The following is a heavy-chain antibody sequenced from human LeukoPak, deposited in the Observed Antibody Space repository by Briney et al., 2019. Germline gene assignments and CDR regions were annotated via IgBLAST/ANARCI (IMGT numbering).Heavy chain of an antibody. J-gene: IGHJ6*02. Sequence: GGSLRLSCAASGFTFSSYGMHWVRQAPGKGLEWVAVISYDGSNKYYADSVKGRFTISRDNSKNTLYLQMNSLRAEDAAVYYCAKGVVAGSLYYYYGMDVWAKGPRSPSP. V-gene: IGHV3-30*18. D-gene: IGHD6-19*01. CDR2: ISYDGSNK. CDR1: GFTFSSYG. CDR3: AKGVVAGSLYYYYGMDV.